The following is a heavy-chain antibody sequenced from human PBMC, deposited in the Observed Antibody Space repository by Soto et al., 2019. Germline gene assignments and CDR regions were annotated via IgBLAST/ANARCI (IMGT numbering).Heavy chain of an antibody. J-gene: IGHJ1*01. CDR1: GFPFSSYG. V-gene: IGHV3-33*01. CDR2: IWYDGSNK. CDR3: ASSIN. Sequence: GGSLRLSCAASGFPFSSYGMHWVRQAPGKGLEWVGVIWYDGSNKDYADSVKGRFTISRDNSKNTLYLQMNSLRADDTAVYYCASSINWGQGTLVTVSS.